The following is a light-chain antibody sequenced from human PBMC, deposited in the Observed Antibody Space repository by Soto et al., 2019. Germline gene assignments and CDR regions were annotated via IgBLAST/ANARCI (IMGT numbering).Light chain of an antibody. Sequence: QSALTQPPSASGSPGQSVTISCTGTSSDVGGYNYVSWYQLHPGKVPKLMIYEVSKRPSGVPDRFSGSKSGNTASLTVSGLQAEDEADYYCSSYAGRNIDYVFGTGTKVTVL. CDR1: SSDVGGYNY. CDR2: EVS. J-gene: IGLJ1*01. V-gene: IGLV2-8*01. CDR3: SSYAGRNIDYV.